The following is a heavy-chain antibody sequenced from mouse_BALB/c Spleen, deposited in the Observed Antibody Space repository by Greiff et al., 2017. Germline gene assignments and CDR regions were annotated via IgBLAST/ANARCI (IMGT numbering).Heavy chain of an antibody. V-gene: IGHV5-6-5*01. D-gene: IGHD1-2*01. CDR3: ARGATAYYAMDY. J-gene: IGHJ4*01. Sequence: EVKLQESGGGLVKPGGSLKLSCAASGFTFSSYAMSWVRQTPEKRLEWVASISSGGSTYYPDSVKGRFTISRDNARNILYLQMSSLRSEDTAMYYCARGATAYYAMDYWGQGTSVTVSS. CDR2: ISSGGST. CDR1: GFTFSSYA.